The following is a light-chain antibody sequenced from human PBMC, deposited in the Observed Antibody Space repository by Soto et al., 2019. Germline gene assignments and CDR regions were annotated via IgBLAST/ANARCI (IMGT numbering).Light chain of an antibody. CDR1: QSISSSY. J-gene: IGKJ1*01. Sequence: EIVLTQSPGTLSLFPGERATLSCRASQSISSSYLAWYQQKPGQAPRLLIYGASSRATGIPDRFSGAGSATDFTLTISRLEPEDSAVYYCHQYGSAPAWTFGQGTKVEIK. CDR2: GAS. V-gene: IGKV3-20*01. CDR3: HQYGSAPAWT.